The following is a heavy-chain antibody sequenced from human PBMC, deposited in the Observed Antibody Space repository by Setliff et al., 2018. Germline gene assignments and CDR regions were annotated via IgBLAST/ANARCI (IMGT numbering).Heavy chain of an antibody. V-gene: IGHV1-46*01. CDR2: VNPSGGKT. CDR3: ARYGAKLAIEE. CDR1: GYGFTSHY. J-gene: IGHJ4*02. Sequence: ASVKVSCKTSGYGFTSHYFHWLRQAPGQGLEWMGIVNPSGGKTTLSQKFQGRVTMTADTSTDTAYMQVSGLRSEDTAVYFCARYGAKLAIEEWGQGTLVTVSS. D-gene: IGHD4-17*01.